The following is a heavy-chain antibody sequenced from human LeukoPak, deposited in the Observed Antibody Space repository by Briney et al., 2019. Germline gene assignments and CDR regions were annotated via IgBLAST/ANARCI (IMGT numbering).Heavy chain of an antibody. Sequence: GGSLRLSCAASGFTFSDYYMSWIRQAPGKGLEWVSYISSSGSTIYYADSVKGRFTISRDNAKNSLYLQMNSLRAEDTAVYYCARDFDYGDYYYGMDVWGQGTTVTVSS. D-gene: IGHD4-17*01. CDR1: GFTFSDYY. CDR3: ARDFDYGDYYYGMDV. J-gene: IGHJ6*02. CDR2: ISSSGSTI. V-gene: IGHV3-11*04.